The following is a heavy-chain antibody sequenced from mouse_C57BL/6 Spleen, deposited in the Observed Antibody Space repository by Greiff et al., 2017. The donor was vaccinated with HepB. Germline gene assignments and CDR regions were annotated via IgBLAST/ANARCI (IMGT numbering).Heavy chain of an antibody. Sequence: EVQLQESGPGLVKPSQSLSLTCSVTGYSITSGYYWNWIRQFPGNKLEWMGYISYDGSNNYNPSLKNRISITRDTSKNQFFLKLNSVTTENTATYYCAREGYGDPWFAYWGQGTLVTVSA. CDR1: GYSITSGYY. CDR3: AREGYGDPWFAY. V-gene: IGHV3-6*01. D-gene: IGHD3-1*01. CDR2: ISYDGSN. J-gene: IGHJ3*01.